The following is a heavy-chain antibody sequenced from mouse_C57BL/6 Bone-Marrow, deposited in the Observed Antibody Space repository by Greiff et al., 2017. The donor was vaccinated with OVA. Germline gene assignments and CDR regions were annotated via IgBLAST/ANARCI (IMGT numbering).Heavy chain of an antibody. J-gene: IGHJ4*01. Sequence: VQLQQSGPELVKPGASVKISCKASGYSFTGYYMNWVKQSPEKSLEWIGEINPSTGGTTYNQKFKAKATLTVDKSSSTAYMQLKSLTSEDSAVYYCARGYYCSSSYYAMDYWGQGTSVTVSS. D-gene: IGHD1-1*01. CDR2: INPSTGGT. V-gene: IGHV1-42*01. CDR1: GYSFTGYY. CDR3: ARGYYCSSSYYAMDY.